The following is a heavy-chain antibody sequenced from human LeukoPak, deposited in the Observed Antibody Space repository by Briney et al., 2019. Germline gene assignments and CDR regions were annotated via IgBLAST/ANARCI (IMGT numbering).Heavy chain of an antibody. CDR3: TGSPAEGWFDP. V-gene: IGHV3-33*04. CDR1: GLPFSNYG. J-gene: IGHJ5*02. Sequence: PGGSLRLSCVASGLPFSNYGMRWVRQAPGKGLEWVAVIWYDGSKKYYADSVKGRFTVSRDDSKNTLYLHMNSLRVEDTAMYYCTGSPAEGWFDPWGQGALLSVSS. CDR2: IWYDGSKK. D-gene: IGHD6-19*01.